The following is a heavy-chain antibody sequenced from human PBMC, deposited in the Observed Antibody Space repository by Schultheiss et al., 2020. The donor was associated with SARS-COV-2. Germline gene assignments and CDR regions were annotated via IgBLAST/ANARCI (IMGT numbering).Heavy chain of an antibody. V-gene: IGHV3-23*01. CDR1: GFTFSSYA. J-gene: IGHJ4*02. D-gene: IGHD6-6*01. Sequence: GGSLRLSCAASGFTFSSYAMSWVRQAPGKGLEWVSAISGSGGSTYYADSVKGRFTISRDNAKNSLYLQMNSLRAEDTAVYYCARRQLVLDFWGQGTLVTVSS. CDR3: ARRQLVLDF. CDR2: ISGSGGST.